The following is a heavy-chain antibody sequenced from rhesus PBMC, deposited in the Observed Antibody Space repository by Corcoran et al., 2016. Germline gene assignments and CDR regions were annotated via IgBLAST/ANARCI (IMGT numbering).Heavy chain of an antibody. CDR2: VNSKTGVA. J-gene: IGHJ4*01. CDR1: GVPISNSG. V-gene: IGHV4-80*01. CDR3: ATESLAQS. D-gene: IGHD3-3*01. Sequence: QVQLRESGPGLVKASETLSPTCIVSGVPISNSGWCWVRHAQGKGLEWIGEVNSKTGVAFYKPYIQSRVTFSLGASQNQVFLRLSFLTAADTAVYFCATESLAQSWGQGILVTVSS.